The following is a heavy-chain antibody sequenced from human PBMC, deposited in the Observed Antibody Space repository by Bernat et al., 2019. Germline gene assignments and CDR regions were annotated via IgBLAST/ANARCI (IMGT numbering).Heavy chain of an antibody. CDR1: GFTFSSHD. Sequence: EVQLLESGGGLVQPGGSLRLSCAASGFTFSSHDINWVRQAPGKGPEWVSGISGNGGRTYYADSVKGRFTISRDNSKNTLYLQMSSLRVEDTAVYYCARRRNVLGFDYWGQGTQVTVSS. CDR2: ISGNGGRT. CDR3: ARRRNVLGFDY. J-gene: IGHJ4*02. D-gene: IGHD3-16*01. V-gene: IGHV3-23*01.